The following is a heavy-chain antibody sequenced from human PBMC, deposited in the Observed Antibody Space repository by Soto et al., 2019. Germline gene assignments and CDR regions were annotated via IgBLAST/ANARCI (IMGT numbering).Heavy chain of an antibody. CDR2: IYYSGST. CDR1: GGSISSSSYY. J-gene: IGHJ4*02. V-gene: IGHV4-39*01. CDR3: ARHRAAFWSGYPYYFDY. D-gene: IGHD3-3*01. Sequence: SETLSLTCTVSGGSISSSSYYWGWIRQPPGKGLEWIGSIYYSGSTYYNPSLKSRVTISVDTSKNQFSLKLSSVTAADTAVYYCARHRAAFWSGYPYYFDYWGQGTLVTVSS.